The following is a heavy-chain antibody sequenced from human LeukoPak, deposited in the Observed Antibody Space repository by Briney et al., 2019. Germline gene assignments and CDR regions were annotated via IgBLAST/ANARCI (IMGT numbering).Heavy chain of an antibody. V-gene: IGHV3-23*01. Sequence: GGSLRLSCAASGFTFSSYAVSWVRQAPGKGLEWVSAISGSGGSTYYADSVKGRFTISRDNSKNTLYLQMNSLRAEDTAVYYCVTGSVVVPAAPGNWFDPWGQGTLVTVSS. CDR3: VTGSVVVPAAPGNWFDP. CDR1: GFTFSSYA. D-gene: IGHD2-2*01. CDR2: ISGSGGST. J-gene: IGHJ5*02.